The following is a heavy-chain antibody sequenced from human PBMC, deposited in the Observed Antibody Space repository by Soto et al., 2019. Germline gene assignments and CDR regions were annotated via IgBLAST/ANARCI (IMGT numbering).Heavy chain of an antibody. Sequence: QVQLVESGGGVVQPGRSLRLSCAASGFTFSSYAMHWVRQAPGKGLEWVAVISYDGSNKYYADSVKGRFTISRDNSKNTLYLEMDSLRAEDTAVYYCARAGGYFDWLGGYRGAFDIWGQGTMVTVSS. V-gene: IGHV3-30-3*01. CDR1: GFTFSSYA. CDR2: ISYDGSNK. D-gene: IGHD3-9*01. J-gene: IGHJ3*02. CDR3: ARAGGYFDWLGGYRGAFDI.